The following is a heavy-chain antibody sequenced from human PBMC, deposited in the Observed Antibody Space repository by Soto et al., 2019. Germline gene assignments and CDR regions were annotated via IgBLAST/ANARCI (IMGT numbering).Heavy chain of an antibody. CDR1: GYTFTGYY. Sequence: ASVKVSCKASGYTFTGYYMHWVRQAPGQGLEWMGWINPNSGGTNYAQKFQGWVTMTRDTSISTAYMELSRLRSDDTAVYYCARDFDYRGDYYGMDVWGQGTTVTVS. J-gene: IGHJ6*02. CDR2: INPNSGGT. V-gene: IGHV1-2*04. CDR3: ARDFDYRGDYYGMDV. D-gene: IGHD4-4*01.